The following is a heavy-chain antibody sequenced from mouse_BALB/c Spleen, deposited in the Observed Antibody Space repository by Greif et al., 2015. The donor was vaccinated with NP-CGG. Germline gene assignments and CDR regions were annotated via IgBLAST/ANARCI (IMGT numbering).Heavy chain of an antibody. CDR2: ISPYNDGT. CDR3: ARRILYMMDYAMDY. V-gene: IGHV1-14*01. CDR1: GYTFTSYV. Sequence: EVQLQESGPELVKPGASVKMSCKASGYTFTSYVMHWVKQKPGQGLEWIGYISPYNDGTKYNEKFKGKATLTSDKSSSTAYMELSSLTSEDSAVYYCARRILYMMDYAMDYWGQGTSVTVSS. D-gene: IGHD2-3*01. J-gene: IGHJ4*01.